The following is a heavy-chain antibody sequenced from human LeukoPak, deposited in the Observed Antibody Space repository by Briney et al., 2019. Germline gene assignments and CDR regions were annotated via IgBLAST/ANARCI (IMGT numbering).Heavy chain of an antibody. CDR3: AGGTHYYCYYGMDV. CDR2: IYSGGST. CDR1: GFTVSSNY. D-gene: IGHD3-16*01. V-gene: IGHV3-66*01. J-gene: IGHJ6*02. Sequence: PGGSLRLSCAASGFTVSSNYMSWVRQAPGKGLEWVSVIYSGGSTYYADSVKDRFTISRDNSKNTLYLQMNSLRAEDTAVYYCAGGTHYYCYYGMDVWGQGTTVTVSS.